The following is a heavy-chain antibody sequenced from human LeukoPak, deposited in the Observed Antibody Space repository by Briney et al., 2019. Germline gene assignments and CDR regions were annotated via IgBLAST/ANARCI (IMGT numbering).Heavy chain of an antibody. CDR1: GFTFSDYY. V-gene: IGHV3-11*06. Sequence: GGSLRLSCAASGFTFSDYYMSWIRQAPGKGLEGVSYISSSSSYTNYADSVKGRFTISRANAKTSLYLHMNSLRAEATAVSYCARARLTDAEAGTSFLPVYWGQGTLVTVSS. CDR2: ISSSSSYT. CDR3: ARARLTDAEAGTSFLPVY. J-gene: IGHJ4*02. D-gene: IGHD6-13*01.